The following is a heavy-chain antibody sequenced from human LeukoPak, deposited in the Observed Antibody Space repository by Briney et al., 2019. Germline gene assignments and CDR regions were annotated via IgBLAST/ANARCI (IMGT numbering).Heavy chain of an antibody. D-gene: IGHD3-16*02. J-gene: IGHJ4*02. V-gene: IGHV3-23*01. Sequence: GGSLRLSCAASGFTFSSYAISWVRQAPGKGLEWVSGFSDSGDTTYYADSVKGRFTISRDNSKNTLYLQMSSLRAEDTAVYYCAKEDKYGTYRYNLLDYWGQGTLVTVSS. CDR2: FSDSGDTT. CDR1: GFTFSSYA. CDR3: AKEDKYGTYRYNLLDY.